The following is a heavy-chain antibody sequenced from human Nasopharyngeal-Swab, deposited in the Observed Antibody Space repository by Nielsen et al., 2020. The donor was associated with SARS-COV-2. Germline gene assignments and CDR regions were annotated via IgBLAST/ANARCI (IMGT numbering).Heavy chain of an antibody. CDR2: INSDGSST. CDR1: GFTFSSYW. CDR3: ATWKGSNWFDY. J-gene: IGHJ4*02. Sequence: GGSLRLSCAASGFTFSSYWMHWVRQAPGKGLVWVSRINSDGSSTRYADSVKGRFTISRDNAKNTLYLQMNSLRAEDTAVYYCATWKGSNWFDYWGQGTLVTVSS. D-gene: IGHD6-13*01. V-gene: IGHV3-74*01.